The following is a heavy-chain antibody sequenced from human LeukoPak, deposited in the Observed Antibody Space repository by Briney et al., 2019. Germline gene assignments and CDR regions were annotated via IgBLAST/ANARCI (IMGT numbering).Heavy chain of an antibody. D-gene: IGHD6-13*01. CDR2: LTGDGST. CDR3: SKGRASGLVDWFDP. V-gene: IGHV3-23*01. Sequence: GGSLRLSCAASGLTISNYAMMWVRQAPGKGLEWVSTLTGDGSTFYAASVRGRFTFFRDDSKSTLFLQMNSLAAEDTAVYYCSKGRASGLVDWFDPWGQGTLVTVSS. J-gene: IGHJ5*02. CDR1: GLTISNYA.